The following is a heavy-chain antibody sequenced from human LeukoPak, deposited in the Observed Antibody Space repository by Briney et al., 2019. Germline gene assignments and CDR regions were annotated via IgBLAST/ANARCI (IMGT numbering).Heavy chain of an antibody. D-gene: IGHD4-17*01. Sequence: PSETLSLTCGVSGLSFDDYYWSWVRQTPGKGLEWLGEINHSGYTNDSPSLKSRVTLSIDTSRKQFSLNLRSVTVADAGIYYCTRMTTGHDYWGQGTLVTVSS. CDR3: TRMTTGHDY. J-gene: IGHJ4*02. CDR2: INHSGYT. CDR1: GLSFDDYY. V-gene: IGHV4-34*01.